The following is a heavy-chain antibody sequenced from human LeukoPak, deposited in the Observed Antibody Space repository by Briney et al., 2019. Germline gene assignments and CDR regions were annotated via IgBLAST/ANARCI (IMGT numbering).Heavy chain of an antibody. CDR1: GFTFSSYE. Sequence: GGSLRLSCAASGFTFSSYEVNWVRQAPGKGLEWVSYISSSGSTIYYADSVRGRFTISRDNAKNSLYLQMNSLRAEDTAVYYCARDRDVVVVAAAFDYWGQGTLVTVSS. V-gene: IGHV3-48*03. CDR3: ARDRDVVVVAAAFDY. D-gene: IGHD2-15*01. J-gene: IGHJ4*02. CDR2: ISSSGSTI.